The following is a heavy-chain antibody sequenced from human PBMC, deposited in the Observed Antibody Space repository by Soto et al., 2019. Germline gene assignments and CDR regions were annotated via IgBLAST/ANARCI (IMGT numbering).Heavy chain of an antibody. Sequence: PSETLSLTCAVSGGSISSSNWWSWVRQPPGKGLEWIGEIYHSGSTNYNPSLKSRVTISVDKSKNQFSLKLSSVTAADTAVYYCARHLRRQTYYDILTGYAHDYYGMDVWGQGTTVTVSS. CDR2: IYHSGST. D-gene: IGHD3-9*01. CDR3: ARHLRRQTYYDILTGYAHDYYGMDV. CDR1: GGSISSSNW. V-gene: IGHV4-4*02. J-gene: IGHJ6*02.